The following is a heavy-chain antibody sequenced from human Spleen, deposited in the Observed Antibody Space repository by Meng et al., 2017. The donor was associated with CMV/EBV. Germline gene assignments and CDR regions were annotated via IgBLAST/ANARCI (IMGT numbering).Heavy chain of an antibody. D-gene: IGHD6-13*01. V-gene: IGHV3-23*01. Sequence: GESLKISCAASGFSFSNYAMSWVRQAPGKGLKWVSTITGSGGSTSYADSVEGRFTISRDNSKNTLYLQLSSLRAEDTAVYYCAKAFSSSWYREYYDYWGQGTLVTVSS. J-gene: IGHJ4*02. CDR1: GFSFSNYA. CDR3: AKAFSSSWYREYYDY. CDR2: ITGSGGST.